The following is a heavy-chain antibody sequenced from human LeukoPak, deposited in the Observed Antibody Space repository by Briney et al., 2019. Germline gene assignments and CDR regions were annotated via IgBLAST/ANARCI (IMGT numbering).Heavy chain of an antibody. V-gene: IGHV1-46*01. CDR1: GYTFTSYY. D-gene: IGHD3-22*01. CDR2: INPSGGST. CDR3: AREDYDVPTGYFDY. J-gene: IGHJ4*02. Sequence: GASVKVSCKASGYTFTSYYMHWVRQAPGQGLEWMGIINPSGGSTSYAQKFQGRVTMTRDMSTNTVYMELSSVRSEDTAVYYCAREDYDVPTGYFDYWGQGTLVTVSS.